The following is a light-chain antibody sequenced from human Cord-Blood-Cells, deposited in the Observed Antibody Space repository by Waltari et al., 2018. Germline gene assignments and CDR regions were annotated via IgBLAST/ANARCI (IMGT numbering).Light chain of an antibody. CDR1: SSAVGGYNS. CDR2: EVS. J-gene: IGLJ1*01. CDR3: SSYTSSSTLV. Sequence: QSALTQPASVSGSPGQSITISCTGTSSAVGGYNSVSWYQQHPGQAPKLMIYEVSNRPSGVSNRFSGSKSGNTASLTISGLQAEDEADYYCSSYTSSSTLVFGTGTKVTVL. V-gene: IGLV2-14*01.